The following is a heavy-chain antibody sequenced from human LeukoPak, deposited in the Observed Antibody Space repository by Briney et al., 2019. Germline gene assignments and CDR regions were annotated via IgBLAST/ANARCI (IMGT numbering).Heavy chain of an antibody. V-gene: IGHV3-23*01. CDR3: AKGFMGSVGDYFGY. Sequence: GGSLRLSCAASGFTFTSHWMHWVRQPPGKGLVWVSSIHNSGSSTYYADSVKGRFTISRDNSKNTLYLQMNSLRAEDTAVYYCAKGFMGSVGDYFGYWGQGTLVTVSS. CDR2: IHNSGSST. CDR1: GFTFTSHW. D-gene: IGHD1-26*01. J-gene: IGHJ4*02.